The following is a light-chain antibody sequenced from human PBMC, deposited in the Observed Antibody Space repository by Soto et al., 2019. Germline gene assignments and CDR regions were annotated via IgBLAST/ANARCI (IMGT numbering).Light chain of an antibody. J-gene: IGKJ2*01. CDR2: WAS. V-gene: IGKV4-1*01. CDR1: QSVFYSSNNKNY. CDR3: QQYYSVPHT. Sequence: DIVMTQSPDSLAVSLGERATINCKSSQSVFYSSNNKNYLAWYQQKPGQPPKLLFYWASTRESGVPDRFSGSGSGADFTLTMTCLQAEDMAVYYCQQYYSVPHTFGQGTKLEIK.